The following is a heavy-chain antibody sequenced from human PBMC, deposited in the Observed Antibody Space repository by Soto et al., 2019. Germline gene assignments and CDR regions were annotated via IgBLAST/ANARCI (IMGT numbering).Heavy chain of an antibody. CDR2: IYSTGTT. Sequence: QVQLQEWGPGLLKPSETLSLTCTVSGGPITAQYWSWIRQPAGKGLEWIGRIYSTGTTNYNPSLRSRVTMSVDTSKNQFSLRLTSVTAADTAVYYCTMDVYSNSNNWFVPWGQGTLVSVYS. CDR1: GGPITAQY. V-gene: IGHV4-4*07. CDR3: TMDVYSNSNNWFVP. J-gene: IGHJ5*02. D-gene: IGHD4-4*01.